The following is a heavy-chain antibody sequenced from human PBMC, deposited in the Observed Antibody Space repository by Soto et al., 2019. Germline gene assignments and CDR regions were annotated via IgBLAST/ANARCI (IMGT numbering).Heavy chain of an antibody. CDR1: GGSISSYY. CDR3: ARGPWITFVGVISWFDP. Sequence: QVQLQESGPGLVKPSETLSLTCTVSGGSISSYYWSWIRQPPGKGLEWIGYIYYSGSTNYNPSLKSRVTMSVDTSKNQFSLKLSSVTAADTAVYYCARGPWITFVGVISWFDPWGQGTLVTVSS. D-gene: IGHD3-16*02. J-gene: IGHJ5*02. V-gene: IGHV4-59*01. CDR2: IYYSGST.